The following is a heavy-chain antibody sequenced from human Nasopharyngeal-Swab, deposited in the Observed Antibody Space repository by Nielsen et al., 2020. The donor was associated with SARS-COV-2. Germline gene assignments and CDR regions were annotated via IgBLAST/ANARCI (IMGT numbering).Heavy chain of an antibody. D-gene: IGHD4-17*01. CDR1: GYTFTSYG. J-gene: IGHJ6*02. Sequence: SVKVSCKASGYTFTSYGISWVRQAPGQGLEWMGGIIPIFGTANYAQKFQGRVTITADESTSTAYMELSGLRSEDTAVYYCARKNRRGDYQYYYYYGMDVWGQGTTVTVSS. CDR2: IIPIFGTA. V-gene: IGHV1-69*13. CDR3: ARKNRRGDYQYYYYYGMDV.